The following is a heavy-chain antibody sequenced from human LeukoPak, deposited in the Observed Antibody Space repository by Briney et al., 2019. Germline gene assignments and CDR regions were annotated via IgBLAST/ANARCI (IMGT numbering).Heavy chain of an antibody. CDR2: TNSDGTIT. CDR1: GFTFSTYR. D-gene: IGHD6-13*01. J-gene: IGHJ4*02. Sequence: GGSLRLSCAASGFTFSTYRMHWFRQAPGKGLLWVSRTNSDGTITNYADSVRGRFTISRDNAKNTLYLQMNSLRVEDTAVYYCARGGHSLDYWGQGTLVTVSS. V-gene: IGHV3-74*01. CDR3: ARGGHSLDY.